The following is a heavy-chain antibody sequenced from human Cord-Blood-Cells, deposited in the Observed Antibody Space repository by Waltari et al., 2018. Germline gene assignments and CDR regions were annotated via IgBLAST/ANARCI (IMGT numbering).Heavy chain of an antibody. V-gene: IGHV4-34*01. D-gene: IGHD6-13*01. CDR3: ARGHRIAAAGKSVWFDP. Sequence: QVQLQQWGAGLLKPSETLSLTCAVYGGSFSGYYWSWIRQPPGKGLEWIGEINHSGSTIYSPSLKGRVTISVDTSKNQFSRKLSSVTAADTGVYYCARGHRIAAAGKSVWFDPWGQGTLVTVSS. CDR1: GGSFSGYY. J-gene: IGHJ5*02. CDR2: INHSGST.